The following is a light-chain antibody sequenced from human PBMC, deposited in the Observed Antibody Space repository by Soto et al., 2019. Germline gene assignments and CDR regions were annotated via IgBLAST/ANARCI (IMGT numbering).Light chain of an antibody. J-gene: IGLJ1*01. CDR3: SSYTSSSTEV. Sequence: QSALTQPASVSGSPGQSITISCTGISSDVGGYNYVSWYQQHPGKAPKLMIYDVSNRPSGVSNRFSGSKSGNTASLTNSGLQAEDEADYYCSSYTSSSTEVFGTGTKVTVL. V-gene: IGLV2-14*01. CDR2: DVS. CDR1: SSDVGGYNY.